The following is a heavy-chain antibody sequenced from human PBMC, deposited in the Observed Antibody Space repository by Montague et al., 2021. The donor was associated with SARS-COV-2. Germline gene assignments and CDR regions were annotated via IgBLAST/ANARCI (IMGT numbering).Heavy chain of an antibody. Sequence: PALVKPTQTLTLTCTFSGFSLSTSGMCVSWIRQPPGKALEWLARIDWDDDKYYSTSLKTRLTISKDTSKNQVVLTMTNMDPVDTATYYCARILVAEAGSPLDPWGQGTLVTVSS. D-gene: IGHD6-13*01. CDR2: IDWDDDK. V-gene: IGHV2-70*11. J-gene: IGHJ5*02. CDR1: GFSLSTSGMC. CDR3: ARILVAEAGSPLDP.